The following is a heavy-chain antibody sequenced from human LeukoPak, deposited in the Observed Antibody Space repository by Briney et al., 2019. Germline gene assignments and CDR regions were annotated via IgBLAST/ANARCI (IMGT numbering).Heavy chain of an antibody. Sequence: GGSLRLSCAASGFTFSSYSMNWVRQAPGKGLEWVSCISSSSSYIYYADSVKGRFTISRDNAKNSLYLQMNSLRAEDTAVYCCARWRNNWNGYYYYGMDVWGQGTTVTVSS. CDR3: ARWRNNWNGYYYYGMDV. D-gene: IGHD1-1*01. J-gene: IGHJ6*02. V-gene: IGHV3-21*01. CDR2: ISSSSSYI. CDR1: GFTFSSYS.